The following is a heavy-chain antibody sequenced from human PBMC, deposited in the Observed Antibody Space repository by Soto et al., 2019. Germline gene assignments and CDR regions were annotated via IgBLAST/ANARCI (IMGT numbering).Heavy chain of an antibody. J-gene: IGHJ4*02. Sequence: PGGSLRLSCAASGFTFSSYAMSWVRQAPGKGLEWVSAISGSGGSTYYADSVEGRFTISRDNSKNTLYLQMNSLRAEDTAVYFCASPGYYGYYFDYWGQGTLVTVSS. D-gene: IGHD3-10*01. CDR2: ISGSGGST. CDR3: ASPGYYGYYFDY. CDR1: GFTFSSYA. V-gene: IGHV3-23*01.